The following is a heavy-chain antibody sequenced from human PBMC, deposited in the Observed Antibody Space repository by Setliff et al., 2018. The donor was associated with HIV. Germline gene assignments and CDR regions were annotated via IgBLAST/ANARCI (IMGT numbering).Heavy chain of an antibody. Sequence: ASVKVSCKASGYTFTNYAMQWVRQAPGQGLEWMGWINAGNGSTKYSQKFQGRVTITRDTSANTGYMEVNSLRLEDTAVYYCARDLIPKRGYTYREPDFDSWGQGTLVTVSS. J-gene: IGHJ4*02. CDR1: GYTFTNYA. V-gene: IGHV1-3*01. D-gene: IGHD3-16*02. CDR2: INAGNGST. CDR3: ARDLIPKRGYTYREPDFDS.